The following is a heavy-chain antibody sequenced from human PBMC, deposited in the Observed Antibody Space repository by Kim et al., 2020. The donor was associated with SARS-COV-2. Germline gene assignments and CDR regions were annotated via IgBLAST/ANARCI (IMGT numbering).Heavy chain of an antibody. CDR3: ARSPLHSRPFDY. V-gene: IGHV4-34*01. Sequence: SETLSLTCAVYGGSFSDYYWSWIRQPPGKGLEWIGEINHSGSTNYNPSLKSRVTISVDTSKNQFSLKLSSVTAADTAVYYCARSPLHSRPFDYWDQGTLVTVSS. CDR2: INHSGST. J-gene: IGHJ4*02. D-gene: IGHD4-4*01. CDR1: GGSFSDYY.